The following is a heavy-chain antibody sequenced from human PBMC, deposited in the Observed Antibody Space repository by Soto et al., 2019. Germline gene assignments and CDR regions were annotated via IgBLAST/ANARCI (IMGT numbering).Heavy chain of an antibody. CDR2: ISYDGSNK. V-gene: IGHV3-30*18. J-gene: IGHJ4*02. CDR3: AKDPYSSGRGYFDY. Sequence: QVQLVESGGGVVQPGRSLRLSCAASGFTFSGYGMHWVRQAPGKGLEWVAVISYDGSNKYYADSVKGRFTISRDNSKNTLYLQMNSLRAEDTAVYYCAKDPYSSGRGYFDYWGQGTLVTVSS. CDR1: GFTFSGYG. D-gene: IGHD6-19*01.